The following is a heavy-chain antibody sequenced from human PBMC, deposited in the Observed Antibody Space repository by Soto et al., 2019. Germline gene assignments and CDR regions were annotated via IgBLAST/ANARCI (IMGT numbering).Heavy chain of an antibody. CDR2: IIPIFGTA. D-gene: IGHD2-2*02. Sequence: SVKVSCKASGGTFSSYAISWVRQAPGQGLEWLGGIIPIFGTANYAQKFQGRVTITSDKSTSTAYMGLSSLRSEDTAVYYCAPDRRGIRGVPAAIRPGYYYYGMDVWGQGTTVTVSS. J-gene: IGHJ6*02. CDR3: APDRRGIRGVPAAIRPGYYYYGMDV. CDR1: GGTFSSYA. V-gene: IGHV1-69*06.